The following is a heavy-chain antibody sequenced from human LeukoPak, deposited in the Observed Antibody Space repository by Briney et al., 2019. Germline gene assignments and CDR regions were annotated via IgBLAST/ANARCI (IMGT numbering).Heavy chain of an antibody. D-gene: IGHD4-17*01. Sequence: GGSLRLSCTASGFTFSAYAMMWVRQAPGKGPEWVSAIRGGGGSAFYADSVKGRFTISRDNSKYTLFLQMNSLRAEDTAVYYCARDPNGDYIGAFDMWGPGTMVTASS. CDR2: IRGGGGSA. CDR1: GFTFSAYA. J-gene: IGHJ3*02. V-gene: IGHV3-23*01. CDR3: ARDPNGDYIGAFDM.